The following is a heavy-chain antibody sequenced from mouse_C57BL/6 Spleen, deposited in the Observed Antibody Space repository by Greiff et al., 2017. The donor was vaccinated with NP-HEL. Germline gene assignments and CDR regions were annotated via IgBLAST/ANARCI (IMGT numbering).Heavy chain of an antibody. J-gene: IGHJ3*01. V-gene: IGHV6-3*01. CDR2: IRLKSDNYAT. Sequence: EVQLQQSGGGLVQPGGSMKLSCVASGFTFSNYWMNWVRQSPEKGLEWVAQIRLKSDNYATHYAESVKGRFTISRDDSKSSVYLQMNNLRAEDTGIYYCTEDFGGFAYWGQGTLVTVSA. CDR1: GFTFSNYW. D-gene: IGHD3-1*01. CDR3: TEDFGGFAY.